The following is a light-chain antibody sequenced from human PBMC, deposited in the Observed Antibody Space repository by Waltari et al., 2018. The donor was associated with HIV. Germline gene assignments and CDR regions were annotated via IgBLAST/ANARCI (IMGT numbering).Light chain of an antibody. CDR1: PSLLHSNGYNY. CDR2: LGS. Sequence: IIFTQSPLSLPATPGEPASISCRSTPSLLHSNGYNYLDWYLQRPGQSPRLLISLGSDRASGVPDRFSGSKSGTDFILKISKVEAEDVGVYYCMQALQTPWTFGQGTKVEIK. J-gene: IGKJ1*01. CDR3: MQALQTPWT. V-gene: IGKV2-28*01.